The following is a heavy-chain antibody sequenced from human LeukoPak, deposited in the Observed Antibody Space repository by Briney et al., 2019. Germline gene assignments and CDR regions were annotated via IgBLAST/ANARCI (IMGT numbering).Heavy chain of an antibody. V-gene: IGHV4-59*01. Sequence: SETLSLTCTVPGGSISNYYWSWIRRPPGKGLEWIGYIYYSGYTNYNPSLKSRVTISVDTSKNQFSLKLSSVTAADTAVYYCARNDASGSYYNVAFDIWGQGTMVTVSS. CDR2: IYYSGYT. D-gene: IGHD3-10*01. J-gene: IGHJ3*02. CDR1: GGSISNYY. CDR3: ARNDASGSYYNVAFDI.